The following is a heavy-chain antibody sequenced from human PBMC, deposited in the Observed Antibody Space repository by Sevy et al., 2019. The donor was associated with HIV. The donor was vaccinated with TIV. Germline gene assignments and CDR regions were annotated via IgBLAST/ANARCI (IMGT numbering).Heavy chain of an antibody. D-gene: IGHD1-1*01. CDR1: GFTFSRYD. CDR3: ARENAGYKGVFDI. Sequence: GGSLRLSCAASGFTFSRYDMHWVRQPIGKGLEWVSGISFAGDTYYRGSVKGRFIISRENAKNSLHLQMNSLRAGDTAVYFCARENAGYKGVFDISGQGTLVTVSS. V-gene: IGHV3-13*01. CDR2: ISFAGDT. J-gene: IGHJ3*02.